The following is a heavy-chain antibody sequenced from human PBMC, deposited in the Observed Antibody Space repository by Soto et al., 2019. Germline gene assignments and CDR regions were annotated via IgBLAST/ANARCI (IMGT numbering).Heavy chain of an antibody. V-gene: IGHV3-33*01. J-gene: IGHJ6*03. CDR3: ARDGYDILTGYTASKYYYYYMDV. CDR2: IWYGGSNK. CDR1: GFTFSSYG. D-gene: IGHD3-9*01. Sequence: GSLRLSCAASGFTFSSYGMHWVRQAPGKGLEWVAVIWYGGSNKYYADSVKGRFTISRDNSKNTLYLQMNSLRAEDTAVYYCARDGYDILTGYTASKYYYYYMDVWGKGTTVTVSS.